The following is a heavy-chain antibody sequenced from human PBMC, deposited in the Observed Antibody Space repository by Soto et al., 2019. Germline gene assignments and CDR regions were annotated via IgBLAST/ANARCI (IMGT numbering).Heavy chain of an antibody. V-gene: IGHV3-7*05. D-gene: IGHD3-9*01. J-gene: IGHJ4*02. CDR3: ARFGGDYDILTGPFDY. CDR1: GFTFSSYW. CDR2: IKQDGSEK. Sequence: EVQLVESGGGLVQPGGSRRLSCAASGFTFSSYWMSWVRQAPGKGLEWVANIKQDGSEKYYVDSVKGRFTISRDNAKNSLYLQMNSLRAEDTAVYYCARFGGDYDILTGPFDYWGQGTLVTVSS.